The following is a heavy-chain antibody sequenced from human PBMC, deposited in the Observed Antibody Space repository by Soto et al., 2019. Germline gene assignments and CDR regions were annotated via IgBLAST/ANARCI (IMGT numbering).Heavy chain of an antibody. CDR3: AAGQTIWFGESLDAFDI. D-gene: IGHD3-10*01. V-gene: IGHV1-58*02. CDR1: GFTFTSSA. CDR2: IVVGSGNT. J-gene: IGHJ3*02. Sequence: ASVKVSCKASGFTFTSSAMQWVRQARGQRLEWIGWIVVGSGNTNYAQKFQERVTITRDMSTSTAYMELSSLRSEDTAVYYCAAGQTIWFGESLDAFDIWGQGTMVTVSS.